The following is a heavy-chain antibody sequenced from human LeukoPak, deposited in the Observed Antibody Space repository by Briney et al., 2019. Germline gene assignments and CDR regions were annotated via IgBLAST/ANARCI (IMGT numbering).Heavy chain of an antibody. CDR3: ERNGDYFDGSGTYYAPFDN. CDR2: MFYSGST. Sequence: SETLSLTCTVAGGSISSHSYYCGWIRQPLGKGLGGIGSMFYSGSTNYNPSLKRRVSISVDTSKNQSSLRLSYVTAADTDMYYCERNGDYFDGSGTYYAPFDNWGQGNLVPASS. V-gene: IGHV4-39*01. J-gene: IGHJ4*02. CDR1: GGSISSHSYY. D-gene: IGHD3-10*01.